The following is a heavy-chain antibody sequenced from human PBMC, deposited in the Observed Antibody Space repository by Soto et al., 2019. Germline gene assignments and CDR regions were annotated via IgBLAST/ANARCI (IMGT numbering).Heavy chain of an antibody. Sequence: QLPLQESGPGLGKPSETLSLTSTVSGGSISSSSYYWSWIRQPPEKGLEWIGSIYYSGSTYYNPSVKCRVTISVDASKNHFSLKLSSVTAADTAVYYCARHWEWSGWYFDYWGQGTLVTVS. CDR2: IYYSGST. V-gene: IGHV4-39*01. CDR1: GGSISSSSYY. D-gene: IGHD6-19*01. J-gene: IGHJ4*02. CDR3: ARHWEWSGWYFDY.